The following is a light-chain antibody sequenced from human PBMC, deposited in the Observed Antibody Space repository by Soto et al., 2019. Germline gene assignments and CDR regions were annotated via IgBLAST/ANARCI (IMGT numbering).Light chain of an antibody. Sequence: QSALTQPASVSGSPGQSITISCTGTSSDVGAYNYVSWYQQHPGKAPKLMIFEVSDRPSGVSNRFSGSKSGNTASLTISGLQAEDEADYYCSSYTISNTLVFGGGTKRTVL. CDR3: SSYTISNTLV. CDR2: EVS. V-gene: IGLV2-14*01. CDR1: SSDVGAYNY. J-gene: IGLJ2*01.